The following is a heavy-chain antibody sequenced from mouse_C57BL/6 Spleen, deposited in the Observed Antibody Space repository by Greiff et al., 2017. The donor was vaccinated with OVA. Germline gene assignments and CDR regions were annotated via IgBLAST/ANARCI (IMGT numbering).Heavy chain of an antibody. CDR2: IRSQSNNYAT. V-gene: IGHV10-1*01. CDR1: GFSFNTYA. J-gene: IGHJ4*01. CDR3: VRRGPLYAMDY. Sequence: EVMLVESGGGLVQPKGSLKLSCAASGFSFNTYAMNWVRQAPGKGLEWVARIRSQSNNYATYYADSVKDRFTISRDDSESMLYLQMNNLKTEDTAMYYSVRRGPLYAMDYWGQGTSVTVSS.